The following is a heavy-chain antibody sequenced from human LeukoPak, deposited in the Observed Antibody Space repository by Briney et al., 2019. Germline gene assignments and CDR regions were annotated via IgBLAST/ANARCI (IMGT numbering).Heavy chain of an antibody. CDR2: IGGGDT. D-gene: IGHD1-26*01. J-gene: IGHJ4*02. CDR1: GFDFSTYA. CDR3: AKDGQSFNSMWDYLDS. V-gene: IGHV3-23*01. Sequence: PGGSLRLSCAASGFDFSTYAMSWVRQAPGKGLEWVSGIGGGDTHYADSVKGRFTISRDNSKSMVELQMSSLRAEDTGVYYCAKDGQSFNSMWDYLDSWGRGTLVTVSS.